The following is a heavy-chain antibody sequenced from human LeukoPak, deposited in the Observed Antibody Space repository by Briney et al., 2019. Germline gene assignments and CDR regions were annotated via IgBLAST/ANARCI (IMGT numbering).Heavy chain of an antibody. J-gene: IGHJ4*02. CDR3: ASQINYYGSGSYYSY. CDR2: IYYSGST. CDR1: GGSFSAYY. Sequence: SETLSLTCAVYGGSFSAYYWSWIRQHPGKGLEWIGYIYYSGSTYYNPSLKSRVSISVDTSKNQFSLKLSSVTGADTAVYYCASQINYYGSGSYYSYWGQGTLVTVSS. D-gene: IGHD3-10*01. V-gene: IGHV4-31*11.